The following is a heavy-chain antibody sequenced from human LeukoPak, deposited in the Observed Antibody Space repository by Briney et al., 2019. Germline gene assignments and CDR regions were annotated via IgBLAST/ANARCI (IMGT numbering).Heavy chain of an antibody. CDR3: ARQELPQNYYDSSGYYWVDY. V-gene: IGHV1-18*01. Sequence: ASVKVSCKASGYTFTSYGISWVRQAPGQGLEWMGWISAYNGNTNYAQKLQGRVTMTTDTSTSTAYMGLRSLRSDDTAVYYCARQELPQNYYDSSGYYWVDYWGQGTLVTVSS. D-gene: IGHD3-22*01. CDR1: GYTFTSYG. J-gene: IGHJ4*02. CDR2: ISAYNGNT.